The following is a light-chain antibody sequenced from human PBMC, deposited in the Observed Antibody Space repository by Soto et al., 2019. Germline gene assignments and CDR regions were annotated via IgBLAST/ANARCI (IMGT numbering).Light chain of an antibody. V-gene: IGLV2-14*01. J-gene: IGLJ2*01. Sequence: QSALTQPASVSGSPGQSITISCTGTSSDVGGYNYVSWYHQHPGKAPKLLIYDVSNRPSGVSNRFSGSKSGNTASLTISGRQAEDEADDYCSSYTSSSTSVVFGGGTKLTVL. CDR2: DVS. CDR1: SSDVGGYNY. CDR3: SSYTSSSTSVV.